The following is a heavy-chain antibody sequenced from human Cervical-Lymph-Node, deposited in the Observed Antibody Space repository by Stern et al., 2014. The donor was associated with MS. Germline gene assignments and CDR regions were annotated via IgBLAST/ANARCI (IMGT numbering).Heavy chain of an antibody. Sequence: QVQLQQSGPGLVKPSQTLSLTCAISGDSVSSDSAAWKWIRQSPSRGLEWLGRTYYNSKWYNDYAVSVESRIIINPDTSKNQFSLQLNPVTPEDTAVYFCARGRPHYYAMDVWGQGTTVTVSS. V-gene: IGHV6-1*01. D-gene: IGHD6-6*01. CDR2: TYYNSKWYN. J-gene: IGHJ6*02. CDR1: GDSVSSDSAA. CDR3: ARGRPHYYAMDV.